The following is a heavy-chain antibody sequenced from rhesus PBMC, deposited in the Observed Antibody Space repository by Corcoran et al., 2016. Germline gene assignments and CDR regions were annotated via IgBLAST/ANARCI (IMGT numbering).Heavy chain of an antibody. CDR3: ARDRDITMIVVPYDY. J-gene: IGHJ4*01. V-gene: IGHV4-122*02. CDR1: GGSISSGYYY. CDR2: ISYSGST. Sequence: QVQLQESGPGLVKPSETLSLTCAVSGGSISSGYYYWSWIRQPPGKGLEEIGYISYSGSTSYNPSHKRRVTISGGSSKNLFSLKLSSVTAADTAVYYCARDRDITMIVVPYDYWGQGVLVTVSS. D-gene: IGHD3-28*01.